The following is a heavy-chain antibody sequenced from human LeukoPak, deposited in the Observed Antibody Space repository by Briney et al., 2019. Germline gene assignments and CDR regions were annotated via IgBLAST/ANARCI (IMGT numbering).Heavy chain of an antibody. J-gene: IGHJ1*01. CDR3: ARGSGLIGDQTRIPFTH. CDR2: INPNSGGT. Sequence: GASVKVSCKASGYTFTGYYMHWVRQAPGQGLEWMGWINPNSGGTNYAQKFQGRVTMTRDTSISTAYMELTSLSSDDTAVYYCARGSGLIGDQTRIPFTHWGQGALVSVFS. CDR1: GYTFTGYY. V-gene: IGHV1-2*02. D-gene: IGHD4-17*01.